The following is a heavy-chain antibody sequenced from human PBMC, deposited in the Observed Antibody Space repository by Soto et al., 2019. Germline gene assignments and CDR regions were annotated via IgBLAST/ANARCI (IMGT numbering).Heavy chain of an antibody. Sequence: ASVKVSCKGFGYSFMKYGINWVRQAPGQGLEWVGWISPYSGYTHTAQKFHGRLTLTTDTAASTAYMELRILRSADTALYYCAREASVLIPAAQPSRFDSWGQGTLVTVSS. CDR2: ISPYSGYT. D-gene: IGHD2-2*01. V-gene: IGHV1-18*01. CDR1: GYSFMKYG. J-gene: IGHJ4*02. CDR3: AREASVLIPAAQPSRFDS.